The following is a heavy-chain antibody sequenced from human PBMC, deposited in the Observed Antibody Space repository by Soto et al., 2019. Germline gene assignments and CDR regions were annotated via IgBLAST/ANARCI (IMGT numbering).Heavy chain of an antibody. Sequence: EVQLLESGGGLVQPGGSLRLSCAASGFTFSSYAMSWVCQAPGKGLEWVSAISGSGGSTYYADSVKGRFTISRDNSKNTLYLKMNSLRAEDTAVYYCAKAGIAAAVFDYWGQGTLVTVSS. V-gene: IGHV3-23*01. J-gene: IGHJ4*02. CDR2: ISGSGGST. D-gene: IGHD6-13*01. CDR1: GFTFSSYA. CDR3: AKAGIAAAVFDY.